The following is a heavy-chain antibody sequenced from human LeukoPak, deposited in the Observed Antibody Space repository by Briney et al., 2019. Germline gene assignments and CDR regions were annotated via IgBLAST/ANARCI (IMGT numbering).Heavy chain of an antibody. CDR2: IRYDGSNK. J-gene: IGHJ1*01. CDR3: ASKRGTVTTSGYFQH. CDR1: GFTSSSDG. V-gene: IGHV3-30*02. Sequence: GGSLRLSCAASGFTSSSDGMHSVRQAPGNGLERVSFIRYDGSNKYYAHSVKARFTISRDNSKNTLYLQMNSLRAEDTAVYYCASKRGTVTTSGYFQHWGQGTLVTVSS. D-gene: IGHD4-17*01.